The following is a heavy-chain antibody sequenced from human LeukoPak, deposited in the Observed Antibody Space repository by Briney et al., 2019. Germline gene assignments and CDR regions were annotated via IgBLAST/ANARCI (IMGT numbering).Heavy chain of an antibody. CDR2: IIPIFGTA. J-gene: IGHJ4*02. CDR3: ARSPYYYDSSGYLYFDY. D-gene: IGHD3-22*01. V-gene: IGHV1-69*13. CDR1: GGTFSSYA. Sequence: ASVKVSCKASGGTFSSYAISWVRQAPGQGLEWMGGIIPIFGTANYAQKFQGRVTITADESTSTAYKELSSLRSEDTAVYYCARSPYYYDSSGYLYFDYWGQGTLVTVSS.